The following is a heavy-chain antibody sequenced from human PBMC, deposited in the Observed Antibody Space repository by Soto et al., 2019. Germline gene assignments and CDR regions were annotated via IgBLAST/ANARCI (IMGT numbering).Heavy chain of an antibody. CDR3: ATPHSGDCSGGSCYYRPRGADYFDY. D-gene: IGHD2-15*01. Sequence: EVQLLESGGILVQPGGSLRLSCAASGFTFSSYAMSWVRQAPGKGLEWVSAISGSGVSTYYADSVKGRFTISRDNSKNTLYLQMNSLRAEDTAVYYCATPHSGDCSGGSCYYRPRGADYFDYWGQGTLVTVSS. V-gene: IGHV3-23*01. CDR1: GFTFSSYA. J-gene: IGHJ4*02. CDR2: ISGSGVST.